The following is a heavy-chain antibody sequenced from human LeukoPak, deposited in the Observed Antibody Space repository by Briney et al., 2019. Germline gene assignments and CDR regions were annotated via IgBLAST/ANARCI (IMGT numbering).Heavy chain of an antibody. J-gene: IGHJ4*02. D-gene: IGHD3-22*01. V-gene: IGHV1-69*13. CDR2: IIPIFGTA. Sequence: GASVKVSCKVSGYTLTELSMHWVRQAPGKGLEWMGGIIPIFGTANYAQKFQGRVTITADESTSTAYMELSSLRSEDTAVYYCARAREKYYYDSSGYFDYWGQGTLVTVSS. CDR1: GYTLTELS. CDR3: ARAREKYYYDSSGYFDY.